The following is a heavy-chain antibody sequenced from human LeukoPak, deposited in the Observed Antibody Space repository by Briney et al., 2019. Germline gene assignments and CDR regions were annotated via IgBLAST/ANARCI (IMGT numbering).Heavy chain of an antibody. CDR1: GVSISSGDYS. J-gene: IGHJ1*01. D-gene: IGHD6-13*01. CDR3: ARSIAAAGSEYFQH. V-gene: IGHV4-30-4*01. CDR2: IYKSGNT. Sequence: SQTLSLTCTVSGVSISSGDYSWSWIRQPPGKGLEWIGHIYKSGNTYYNPSLKSRLTMFVDKSQSQFSLRLDSVTGADTAVYYCARSIAAAGSEYFQHWGQGTLVTVSS.